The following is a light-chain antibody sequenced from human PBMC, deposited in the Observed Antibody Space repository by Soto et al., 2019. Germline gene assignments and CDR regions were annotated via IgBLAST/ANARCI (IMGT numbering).Light chain of an antibody. CDR1: QSVSSY. CDR2: AAY. Sequence: EIVLTQSPATLSLSPGERATLSCRASQSVSSYLAWYQQKPGQAPRLLIYAAYNRATGIPARFSGSGSGTDFTLTISSLEPEDFAVYYCQQRSNWPRTFGQGTKVEIK. CDR3: QQRSNWPRT. V-gene: IGKV3-11*01. J-gene: IGKJ1*01.